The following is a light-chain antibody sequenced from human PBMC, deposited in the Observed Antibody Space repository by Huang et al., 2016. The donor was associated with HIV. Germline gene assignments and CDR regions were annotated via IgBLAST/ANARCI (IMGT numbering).Light chain of an antibody. Sequence: EIVMTQSPVTLSVSPGERAALSCRASQSVGTNLAWYQQKPGQAPRLLIYGASTRATVIPVKVSGSGSGTEFTLTISSLQSEDFALYFCQQYNDWLTFGPGTKVEIK. CDR3: QQYNDWLT. J-gene: IGKJ1*01. V-gene: IGKV3-15*01. CDR1: QSVGTN. CDR2: GAS.